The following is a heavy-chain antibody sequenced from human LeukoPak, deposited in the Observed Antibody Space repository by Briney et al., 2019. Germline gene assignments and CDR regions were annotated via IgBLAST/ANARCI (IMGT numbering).Heavy chain of an antibody. J-gene: IGHJ5*02. CDR2: INPSGGST. CDR3: ARYAPAGIRALDP. Sequence: ASVKVSCKASGYTFTSYYMHWVRQAPAQGLEWMGIINPSGGSTSYAQMFQGRVTMTRDTSTRTVHMELSSLRSEDTAVYYCARYAPAGIRALDPWGQGTLVTVSS. D-gene: IGHD6-13*01. CDR1: GYTFTSYY. V-gene: IGHV1-46*01.